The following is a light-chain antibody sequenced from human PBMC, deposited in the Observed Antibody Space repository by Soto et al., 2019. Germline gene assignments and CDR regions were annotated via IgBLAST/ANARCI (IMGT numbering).Light chain of an antibody. CDR2: CND. CDR3: ATWDDSLPAV. Sequence: QSVLTQPPSASGTPGQRVTISCSGSSSNIGTNYVYWYKQLPGTAPKLLIYCNDQRPSGVPDRLSGSKSGTSASLAISGLRSEDEADYYCATWDDSLPAVFGGGTKLTVL. CDR1: SSNIGTNY. J-gene: IGLJ2*01. V-gene: IGLV1-47*02.